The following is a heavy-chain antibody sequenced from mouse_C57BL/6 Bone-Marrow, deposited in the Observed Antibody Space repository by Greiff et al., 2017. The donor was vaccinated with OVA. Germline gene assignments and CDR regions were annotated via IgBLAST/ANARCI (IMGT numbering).Heavy chain of an antibody. CDR3: ARDDGRYYAMDY. CDR2: SRNKANDYTT. Sequence: EVKLMESGGGLVQSGRSLRLSCATSGFTFSDFYMEWVRQAPGKGLEWIAASRNKANDYTTEYSASVKGRFIVSRDTSQSILYLQMNALRAEDTAIYYCARDDGRYYAMDYWGQGTSVTVSS. V-gene: IGHV7-1*01. J-gene: IGHJ4*01. CDR1: GFTFSDFY. D-gene: IGHD4-1*01.